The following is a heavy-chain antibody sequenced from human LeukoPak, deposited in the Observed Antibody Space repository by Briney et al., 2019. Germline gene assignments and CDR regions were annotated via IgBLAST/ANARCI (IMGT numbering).Heavy chain of an antibody. V-gene: IGHV4-38-2*02. D-gene: IGHD2-2*02. J-gene: IGHJ5*02. CDR3: ARECSSTTCYTRSFDP. CDR1: GYSISSGYY. Sequence: SETLSLTCIVSGYSISSGYYWGWIRQPPGKGLEWIGNLYHSGSTYYNPSLRSRATISGDTSKNQFSLSLSSVTAADTAVYYCARECSSTTCYTRSFDPWGQGTLVTVSS. CDR2: LYHSGST.